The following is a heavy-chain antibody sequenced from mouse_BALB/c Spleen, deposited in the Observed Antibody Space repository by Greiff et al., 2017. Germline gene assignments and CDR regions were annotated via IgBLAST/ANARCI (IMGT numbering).Heavy chain of an antibody. CDR2: ISSGSSTI. J-gene: IGHJ4*01. CDR3: ERVIGITTVVATDYAMDY. V-gene: IGHV5-17*02. CDR1: GFTFSSFG. D-gene: IGHD1-1*01. Sequence: EVQRVESGGGLVQPGGSRKLSCAASGFTFSSFGMHWVRQAPEKGLEWVAYISSGSSTIYYADTVKGRFTISRDNPKNTLFLQMTSLRSEDTAMYYCERVIGITTVVATDYAMDYWGQGTSVTVSS.